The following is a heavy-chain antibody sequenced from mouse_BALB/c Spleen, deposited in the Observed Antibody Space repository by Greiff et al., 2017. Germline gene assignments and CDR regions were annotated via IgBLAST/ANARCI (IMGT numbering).Heavy chain of an antibody. J-gene: IGHJ3*01. CDR3: TRNGNYYSWFAD. Sequence: QVQLQQSGAELVRPGASVTLSCKASGYTFTDYEMHWVKQTPVHGLEWIGAIDPETGGTAYNQKFKGKATLTADKSSSTAYMELRSLTSEDSAVYYCTRNGNYYSWFADWGQGTLVTVSA. D-gene: IGHD2-1*01. CDR2: IDPETGGT. CDR1: GYTFTDYE. V-gene: IGHV1-15*01.